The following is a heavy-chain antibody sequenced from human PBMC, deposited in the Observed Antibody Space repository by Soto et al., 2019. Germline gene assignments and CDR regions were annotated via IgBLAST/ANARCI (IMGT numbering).Heavy chain of an antibody. Sequence: PSETLSLTCAVHGASFSGYSWSWIRQPPGKGLEWIGDIEHSGSTNYNSSLRSRVTISVDTSKNQFSLKLSSVTAADTAVYYCARGSEVRYFDRSIPPFYYYYSGMDVWGQGTTVTV. CDR2: IEHSGST. D-gene: IGHD3-9*01. CDR3: ARGSEVRYFDRSIPPFYYYYSGMDV. J-gene: IGHJ6*02. V-gene: IGHV4-34*01. CDR1: GASFSGYS.